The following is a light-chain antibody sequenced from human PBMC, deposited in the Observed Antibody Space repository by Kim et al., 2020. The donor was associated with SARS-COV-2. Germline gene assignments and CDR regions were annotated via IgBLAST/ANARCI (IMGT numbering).Light chain of an antibody. Sequence: QSVTVSCTGTSSDVCGYNYVSWYQQHPGQAPKLMIYDVSKRPSGVPDRFSGSKSGNTASLTISGLQAEDEADYYCCSYAGSYANYVFGTGTKVTVL. J-gene: IGLJ1*01. V-gene: IGLV2-11*01. CDR1: SSDVCGYNY. CDR3: CSYAGSYANYV. CDR2: DVS.